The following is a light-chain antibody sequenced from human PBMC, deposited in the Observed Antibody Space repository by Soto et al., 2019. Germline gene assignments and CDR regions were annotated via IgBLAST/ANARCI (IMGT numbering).Light chain of an antibody. CDR2: GAS. V-gene: IGKV3-15*01. CDR1: QSVSSN. J-gene: IGKJ1*01. Sequence: EIVMTQSPVTLSVSPGERATLSCRASQSVSSNLAWYQQKPGQAPRLLIYGASTRSTGIPARFSGSGSGTAFTLTISSLPSEDFAVYYCQQYNNWPRTFGQGTKVEIK. CDR3: QQYNNWPRT.